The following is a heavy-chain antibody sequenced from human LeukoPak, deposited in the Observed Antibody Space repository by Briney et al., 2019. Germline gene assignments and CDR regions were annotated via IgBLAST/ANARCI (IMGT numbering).Heavy chain of an antibody. Sequence: SETLSLTCTVSGGSISSSSYYWGWIRQPPGKGLEWIGSIYYSGSAYYNPSLKGRVTISVDTSKNQFSLKLSSVTAADTAVYYCARQRPWGILAARNWFDPWGQGTLVTVSS. V-gene: IGHV4-39*01. CDR3: ARQRPWGILAARNWFDP. CDR2: IYYSGSA. J-gene: IGHJ5*02. D-gene: IGHD3-16*01. CDR1: GGSISSSSYY.